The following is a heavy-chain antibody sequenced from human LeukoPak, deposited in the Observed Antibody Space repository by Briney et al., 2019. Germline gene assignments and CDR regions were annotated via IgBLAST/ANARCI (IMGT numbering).Heavy chain of an antibody. J-gene: IGHJ4*02. CDR3: TKDRRGPAAGTWYFDS. D-gene: IGHD6-13*01. CDR1: GFTFSSTT. CDR2: ITAIDGRT. V-gene: IGHV3-23*01. Sequence: GGSLSLSCVASGFTFSSTTMGWVRQAPGRGLEWVSSITAIDGRTYYADSVRGRFTISRDNSKNTVYLQLNSLRAGDTAIYYCTKDRRGPAAGTWYFDSWGQGTLVTVSS.